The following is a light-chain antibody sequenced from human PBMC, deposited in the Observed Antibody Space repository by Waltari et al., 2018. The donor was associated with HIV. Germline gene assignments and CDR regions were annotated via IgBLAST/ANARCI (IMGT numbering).Light chain of an antibody. CDR3: SSYTTSSTWV. J-gene: IGLJ3*02. Sequence: QSALTNPPSVSGSLGKSVTISSTGTSSNIGACNRVSWYQRSPGTAPKLRIYEVNHRPSGVPVRFSGSKSGNTVSLTIAGLQADDEAEYYCSSYTTSSTWVFGGGTKLTVL. CDR1: SSNIGACNR. V-gene: IGLV2-18*02. CDR2: EVN.